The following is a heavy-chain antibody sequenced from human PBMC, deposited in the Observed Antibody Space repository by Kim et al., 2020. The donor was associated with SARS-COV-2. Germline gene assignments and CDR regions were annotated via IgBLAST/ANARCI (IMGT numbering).Heavy chain of an antibody. CDR1: GYDFSGYW. Sequence: GESLKISCKGSGYDFSGYWIGWVRQMPGKGLEWMGIIYPDDSDTRYGPSFEGQVTISADKSISTAFLQWNSLRASDTAMYYCALRMTPGGTPWSWFDPWGQGTLVTVSS. CDR3: ALRMTPGGTPWSWFDP. CDR2: IYPDDSDT. J-gene: IGHJ5*02. V-gene: IGHV5-51*01. D-gene: IGHD1-7*01.